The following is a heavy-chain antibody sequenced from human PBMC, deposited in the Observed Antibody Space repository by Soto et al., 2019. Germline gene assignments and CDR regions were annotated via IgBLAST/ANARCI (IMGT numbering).Heavy chain of an antibody. Sequence: GGPLRLSCAASGFTFNTYSMNWVRQAPGKGLEWVSSISSSGTYTYYSDSLKGRITISRDNANNSLYLQMNSLTAEDTAIYFCARGGRASGYDFYYYGMDVWGQGTKVTVSS. CDR2: ISSSGTYT. V-gene: IGHV3-21*01. CDR3: ARGGRASGYDFYYYGMDV. J-gene: IGHJ6*02. CDR1: GFTFNTYS. D-gene: IGHD5-12*01.